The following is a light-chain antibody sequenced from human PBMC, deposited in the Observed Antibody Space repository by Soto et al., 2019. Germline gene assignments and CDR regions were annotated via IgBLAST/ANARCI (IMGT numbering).Light chain of an antibody. CDR2: DAS. Sequence: EIVLTQSPATLSLSPGERATLSCRASQSFSSYLAWYQQKPGQAPRLLIYDASNRATGIPARFSGSGSGTDFPLTISSLEPEDFAVYYCQQRSNWLFTFGPGTKVDIK. CDR1: QSFSSY. CDR3: QQRSNWLFT. J-gene: IGKJ3*01. V-gene: IGKV3-11*01.